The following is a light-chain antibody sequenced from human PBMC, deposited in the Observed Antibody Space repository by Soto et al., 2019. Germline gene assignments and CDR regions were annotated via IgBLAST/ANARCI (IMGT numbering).Light chain of an antibody. V-gene: IGLV2-18*01. J-gene: IGLJ1*01. CDR3: SLYTTPSTDV. Sequence: QSALTQPPSVSGSPGQSVTISCTGTSSDLASYNSVYWYQRPPGTGPKLVIYDVSNRPSGIPDRFSGSKSGNTAPLTIAGLQAEEDAEYCHSLYTTPSTDVFGTGNKLTVL. CDR1: SSDLASYNS. CDR2: DVS.